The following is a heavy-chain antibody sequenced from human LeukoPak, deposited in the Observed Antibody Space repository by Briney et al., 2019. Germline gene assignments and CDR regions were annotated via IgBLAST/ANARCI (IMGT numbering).Heavy chain of an antibody. J-gene: IGHJ1*01. CDR1: GYTFTSYA. CDR3: ARESGYSYARAEYFQH. Sequence: ASVKVSCKAVGYTFTSYAIHWVRQAPGQRLEWMGWINAGDGNTKYSQKLQGRVTMTTDTSTSTAYMELRSLRSDDTAVYYCARESGYSYARAEYFQHWGQGTLVTVSS. V-gene: IGHV1-3*01. D-gene: IGHD5-18*01. CDR2: INAGDGNT.